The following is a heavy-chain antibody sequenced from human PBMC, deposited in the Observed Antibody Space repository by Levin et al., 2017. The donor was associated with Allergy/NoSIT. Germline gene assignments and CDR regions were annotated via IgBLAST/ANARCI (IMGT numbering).Heavy chain of an antibody. CDR3: ARDRSPDGYYGMDV. CDR1: GGTFSSYA. CDR2: IIPIFGTA. J-gene: IGHJ6*02. V-gene: IGHV1-69*13. D-gene: IGHD1-14*01. Sequence: SVKVSCKASGGTFSSYAISWVRQAPGQGLEWMGGIIPIFGTANYAQKFQGRVTITADESTSTAYMELSSLRSEDTAVYYCARDRSPDGYYGMDVWGQGTTVTVSS.